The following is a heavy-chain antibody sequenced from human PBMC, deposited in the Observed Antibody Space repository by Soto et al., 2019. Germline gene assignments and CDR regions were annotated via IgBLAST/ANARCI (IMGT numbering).Heavy chain of an antibody. CDR1: GNTFTAYY. CDR2: INPTSGGT. D-gene: IGHD1-26*01. J-gene: IGHJ5*02. CDR3: ALWDNSRNSAFDP. V-gene: IGHV1-2*02. Sequence: QVQLVQSGAEVKMPGASVRVSCKASGNTFTAYYIHWVRQAPGQGLEWMGWINPTSGGTVYAQNFQGRLTITRDTSISTAYMELSSLRSDDTAVFYCALWDNSRNSAFDPWGQGTLVTVSS.